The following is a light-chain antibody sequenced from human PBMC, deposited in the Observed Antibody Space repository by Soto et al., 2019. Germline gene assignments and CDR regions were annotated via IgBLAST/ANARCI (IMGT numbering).Light chain of an antibody. Sequence: EIVMTQSPATLSVSPGERATLSCRASQSVSSNLAWYQQKPGQAPRLLIYGSSTRATGIPARFSGSGSGTEFTLTISSLQLEDFAVYCCQQYNNWPRTFGQGTK. CDR3: QQYNNWPRT. V-gene: IGKV3-15*01. CDR2: GSS. J-gene: IGKJ1*01. CDR1: QSVSSN.